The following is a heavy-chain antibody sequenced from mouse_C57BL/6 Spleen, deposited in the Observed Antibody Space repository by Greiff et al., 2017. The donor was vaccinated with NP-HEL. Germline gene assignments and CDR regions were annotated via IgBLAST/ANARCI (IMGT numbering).Heavy chain of an antibody. CDR1: GYTFTDYY. J-gene: IGHJ3*01. CDR3: ARRFLLYQRGFAY. D-gene: IGHD2-12*01. CDR2: INPNNGGT. V-gene: IGHV1-26*01. Sequence: VQLQQSGPELVKPGASVKISCKASGYTFTDYYMNWVKQSHGKSLEWIGDINPNNGGTSYNQKFKGKATLTVDKSSSTAYMELRSLTSEDSAVYYCARRFLLYQRGFAYWGQGTLVTVSA.